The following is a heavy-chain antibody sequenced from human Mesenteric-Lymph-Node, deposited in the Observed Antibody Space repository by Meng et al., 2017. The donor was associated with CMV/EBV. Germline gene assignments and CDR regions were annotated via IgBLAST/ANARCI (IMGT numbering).Heavy chain of an antibody. CDR3: ARTPGSYFQDYFDY. CDR1: GFTFDDYG. D-gene: IGHD3-10*01. Sequence: GESLKISCAVSGFTFDDYGLSLVRQAPGKGLEWISGINWNGDSTDYADSVKGRFTISRDNAKNSLYLHMNSLSADDTAMYYCARTPGSYFQDYFDYWGQGILVTVSS. V-gene: IGHV3-20*04. J-gene: IGHJ4*02. CDR2: INWNGDST.